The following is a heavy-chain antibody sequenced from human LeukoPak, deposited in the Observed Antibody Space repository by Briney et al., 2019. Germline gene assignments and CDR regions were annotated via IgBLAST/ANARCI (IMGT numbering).Heavy chain of an antibody. CDR3: ARGNYYQYSGLDV. J-gene: IGHJ6*02. CDR1: EYTFKNYY. V-gene: IGHV1-46*02. D-gene: IGHD3-10*01. Sequence: ASVKVSCKASEYTFKNYYMHWVRQAPGQGLEWMGVINPNGGSTASAQKFQGRVTMTRDTSTSTVYMELSSLKSEDTAVYYCARGNYYQYSGLDVWGQGTTVTVSS. CDR2: INPNGGST.